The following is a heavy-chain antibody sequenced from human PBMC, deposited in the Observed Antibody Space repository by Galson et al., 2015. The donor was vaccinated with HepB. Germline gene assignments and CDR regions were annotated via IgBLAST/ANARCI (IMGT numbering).Heavy chain of an antibody. CDR1: GGSTSSYY. CDR2: IYYSGST. Sequence: ETLSLTCTVSGGSTSSYYWSWIRQPPGKGLEWIGYIYYSGSTNYNPSLKSRITISVDTSKNQFSLKLSSVTAADTAVYYCARDLSLRYQDYYGMDVWGQGTTVTVSS. D-gene: IGHD4-17*01. CDR3: ARDLSLRYQDYYGMDV. V-gene: IGHV4-59*01. J-gene: IGHJ6*02.